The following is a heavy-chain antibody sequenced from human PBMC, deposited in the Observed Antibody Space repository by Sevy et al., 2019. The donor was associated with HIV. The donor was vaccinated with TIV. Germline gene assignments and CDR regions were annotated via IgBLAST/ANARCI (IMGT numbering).Heavy chain of an antibody. CDR2: IKQDGSEK. CDR1: GFTFSSYW. J-gene: IGHJ6*02. D-gene: IGHD3-3*01. Sequence: GGSLRLSCAASGFTFSSYWMSWVRQAPGKGLERVANIKQDGSEKYYVDSVKGRFTISRDNAKNSLYLQMNSLRAEDTAVYYCARDVGEGGDYYGMDVWGQGTTVTVSS. V-gene: IGHV3-7*01. CDR3: ARDVGEGGDYYGMDV.